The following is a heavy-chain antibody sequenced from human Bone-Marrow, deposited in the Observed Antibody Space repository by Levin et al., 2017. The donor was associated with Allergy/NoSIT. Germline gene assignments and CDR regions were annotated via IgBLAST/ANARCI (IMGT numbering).Heavy chain of an antibody. Sequence: KVSCEGSGYSFSNYFIAWVRQMPGKGLEYMGIIYPADSDTRYSPSFRGQVTISADRSTSTSFLQWRSLRASDTAIYYCAKTSGANSPLDSWGPGTLVIVSS. CDR2: IYPADSDT. CDR3: AKTSGANSPLDS. J-gene: IGHJ4*02. V-gene: IGHV5-51*01. CDR1: GYSFSNYF. D-gene: IGHD2-8*01.